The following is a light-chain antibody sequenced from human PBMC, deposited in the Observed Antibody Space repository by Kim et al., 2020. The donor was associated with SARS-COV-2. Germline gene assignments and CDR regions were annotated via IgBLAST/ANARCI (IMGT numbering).Light chain of an antibody. Sequence: GQSITISCTGTRSDFGGYIYVSWYQQHPGKAPKLIIYAVNQRPSGVSNHFSASKSANTASLAISGLQAEDEADYYCSSYSSTKFAVFGGGTQLTVL. CDR3: SSYSSTKFAV. J-gene: IGLJ2*01. CDR2: AVN. V-gene: IGLV2-14*04. CDR1: RSDFGGYIY.